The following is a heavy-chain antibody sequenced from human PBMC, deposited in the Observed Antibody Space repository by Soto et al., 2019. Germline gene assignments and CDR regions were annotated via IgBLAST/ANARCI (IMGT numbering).Heavy chain of an antibody. V-gene: IGHV4-59*08. CDR3: ARHARGLDV. CDR2: IYYSGGT. D-gene: IGHD6-6*01. J-gene: IGHJ6*04. Sequence: QVQLQESGPGLVKPSETLSLSCTVSGGSISSYYWSWIRQPPGKGLEWIGYIYYSGGTHYNPSLKSRVTISIDACKTQFSLNLSSVTAADTAVYYCARHARGLDVWSKGTTVPVSS. CDR1: GGSISSYY.